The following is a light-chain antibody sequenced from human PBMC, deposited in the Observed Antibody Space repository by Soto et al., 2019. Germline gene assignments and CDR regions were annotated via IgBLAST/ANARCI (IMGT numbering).Light chain of an antibody. CDR1: QSLVYSDGNIY. J-gene: IGKJ3*01. Sequence: DAVLTQSPLSLPVSLGQPAAISCRSSQSLVYSDGNIYLNWFQQRPGQSPRRLIYQVSKRDSGVPDRFSGSGSGTDFTLKISRVEAEDAGVYYCTPSTHWPFTFGPGTKVEI. CDR3: TPSTHWPFT. CDR2: QVS. V-gene: IGKV2-30*01.